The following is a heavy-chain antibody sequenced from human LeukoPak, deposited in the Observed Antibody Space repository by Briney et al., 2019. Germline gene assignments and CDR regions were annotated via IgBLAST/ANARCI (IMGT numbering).Heavy chain of an antibody. D-gene: IGHD3-22*01. CDR2: ISGSGGST. J-gene: IGHJ4*02. Sequence: GGSLRLSCAASGFTFSSYAMSWVRQAPGKGLEWVSAISGSGGSTYYADSVKGRFTISRDNSKNTLYLQMNSLRAEDTAVYYCAKDLTYYYDSSGYYCDYWGQGTLVTVSS. CDR1: GFTFSSYA. CDR3: AKDLTYYYDSSGYYCDY. V-gene: IGHV3-23*01.